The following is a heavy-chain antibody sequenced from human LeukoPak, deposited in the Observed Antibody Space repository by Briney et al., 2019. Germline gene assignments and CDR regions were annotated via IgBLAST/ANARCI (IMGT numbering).Heavy chain of an antibody. D-gene: IGHD5-18*01. J-gene: IGHJ5*02. CDR1: GFTFTSSA. V-gene: IGHV1-58*01. CDR3: AASQVDTTMVIGFADRP. Sequence: GTPVRCSSKALGFTFTSSAVRWGRQARGHRLEWMGGISFGTGNTNYAQKFRERVTITRDMSTSTAYMELSSLRSEDTAVYYCAASQVDTTMVIGFADRPWGQGTLVTVSS. CDR2: ISFGTGNT.